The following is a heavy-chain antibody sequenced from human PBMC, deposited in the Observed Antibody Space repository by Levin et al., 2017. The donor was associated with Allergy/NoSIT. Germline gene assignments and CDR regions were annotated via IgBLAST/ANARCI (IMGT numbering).Heavy chain of an antibody. CDR1: GFTFSSYA. D-gene: IGHD3-9*01. Sequence: GGSLRLSCAASGFTFSSYAMHWVRQAPGKGLEWVAVISYDGSNKYYADSVKGRFTISRDNSKNTLYLQMNSLRAEDTAVYYCARDNDDILTGDAFDIWGQGTMVTVSS. J-gene: IGHJ3*02. CDR3: ARDNDDILTGDAFDI. V-gene: IGHV3-30-3*01. CDR2: ISYDGSNK.